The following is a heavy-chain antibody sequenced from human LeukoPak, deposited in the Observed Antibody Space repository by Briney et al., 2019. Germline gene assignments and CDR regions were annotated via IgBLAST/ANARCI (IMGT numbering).Heavy chain of an antibody. CDR3: ARDGVEMATMPCDY. D-gene: IGHD5-24*01. Sequence: ASVKVSCKASGHTFTGYYMHWVRQAPGQGLEWMGWINANSGDTNYAQKFQGRVTMTRDTSISTAYMELSRLRSDDTAVYYCARDGVEMATMPCDYWGQGTLVTVSS. CDR2: INANSGDT. J-gene: IGHJ4*02. CDR1: GHTFTGYY. V-gene: IGHV1-2*02.